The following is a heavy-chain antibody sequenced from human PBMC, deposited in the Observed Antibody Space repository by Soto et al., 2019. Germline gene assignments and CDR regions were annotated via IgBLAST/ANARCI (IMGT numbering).Heavy chain of an antibody. D-gene: IGHD2-2*01. Sequence: LRLSCTVSGFAFNNYGINWVRQAPGKGLEWVSSISKSDYTYYSDSVTGRFTISRDNAKNSVSLQMDTLRVEDTAVYYCAREDSIIIPAVSDFWGQGTLVTVSS. J-gene: IGHJ4*02. CDR2: ISKSDYT. V-gene: IGHV3-21*01. CDR1: GFAFNNYG. CDR3: AREDSIIIPAVSDF.